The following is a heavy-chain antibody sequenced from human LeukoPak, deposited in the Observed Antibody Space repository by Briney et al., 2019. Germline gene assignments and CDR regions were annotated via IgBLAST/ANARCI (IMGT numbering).Heavy chain of an antibody. CDR1: GYTFTSYG. D-gene: IGHD1-26*01. CDR2: ISTYNGNT. V-gene: IGHV1-18*01. CDR3: GRDLGGRSGY. J-gene: IGHJ4*02. Sequence: ASVKVSCKASGYTFTSYGISWVRQAPGQGLEWMGWISTYNGNTNYAQKLQGRVTMTTDTSTSTAYMELRSLRAEDTAVYYCGRDLGGRSGYWGQGTLVTVSS.